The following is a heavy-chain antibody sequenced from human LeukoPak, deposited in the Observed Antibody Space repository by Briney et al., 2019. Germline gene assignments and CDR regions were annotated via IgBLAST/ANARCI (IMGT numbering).Heavy chain of an antibody. CDR3: ARLHLLSSVPRY. CDR2: IYHSGST. D-gene: IGHD3-22*01. J-gene: IGHJ4*02. Sequence: PSETLSLTCTVSGYSISSGYYWGWIRQPPGKGLEWIGSIYHSGSTYYNPSLKSRVTISVDTSKNQFSLKLSSVTAADTAVYYCARLHLLSSVPRYWGQGTLVTVSS. CDR1: GYSISSGYY. V-gene: IGHV4-38-2*02.